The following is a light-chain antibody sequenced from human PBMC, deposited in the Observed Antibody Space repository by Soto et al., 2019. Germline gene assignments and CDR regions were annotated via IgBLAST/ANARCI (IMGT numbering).Light chain of an antibody. V-gene: IGLV2-14*01. CDR1: SSDIGAYNH. CDR2: EVS. Sequence: QSVLTQPASVSGSPGQSITISCTGTSSDIGAYNHVSWYQQHPGKAPKLMISEVSDRPSGVSNRFSGSKSGNTASLTISGLQAEDEADYYCSSYRSSSTWVFGGGTKLTVL. J-gene: IGLJ3*02. CDR3: SSYRSSSTWV.